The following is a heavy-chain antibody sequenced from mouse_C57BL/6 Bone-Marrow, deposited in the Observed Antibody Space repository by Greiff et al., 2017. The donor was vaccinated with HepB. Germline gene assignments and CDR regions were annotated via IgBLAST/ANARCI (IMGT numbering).Heavy chain of an antibody. J-gene: IGHJ2*01. CDR2: IYPRSGNT. D-gene: IGHD2-3*01. Sequence: VQRVESGAELARPGASVKLSCKASGYTFTSHGISWVKQRTGQGLEWIGEIYPRSGNTYYNEKFKGKATLTADKSSSTAYMELRSLTSEDSAVYFCARSLYDGYYAFLYYFDYWGQGTTLTVSS. V-gene: IGHV1-81*01. CDR1: GYTFTSHG. CDR3: ARSLYDGYYAFLYYFDY.